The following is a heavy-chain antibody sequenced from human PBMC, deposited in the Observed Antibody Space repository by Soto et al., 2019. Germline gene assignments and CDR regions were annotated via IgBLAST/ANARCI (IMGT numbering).Heavy chain of an antibody. Sequence: ASVKVSCKASGYTFTGYYMHWVRQAPGQGLEWMGWINPNSGGTNYAQKFQGRVTMTRDTSISTAYMELSRLRSDDTAVYYCAKDPRSSWPRYYFDYWGQGTLVTVSS. J-gene: IGHJ4*02. D-gene: IGHD6-13*01. CDR2: INPNSGGT. V-gene: IGHV1-2*02. CDR3: AKDPRSSWPRYYFDY. CDR1: GYTFTGYY.